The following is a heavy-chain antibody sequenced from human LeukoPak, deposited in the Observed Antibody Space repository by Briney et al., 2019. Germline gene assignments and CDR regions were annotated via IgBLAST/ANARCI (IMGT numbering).Heavy chain of an antibody. Sequence: SETLSLTCTVSGDSITSYYWSWIRQPPGKGLEWIGYIYYSGSTNYNPSLKSRVTISVDTSKNQFSLKLSSVTAADTAVYYCARADLYYDSSGYYPYYFDYWGQGTLVTVSS. CDR2: IYYSGST. V-gene: IGHV4-59*13. CDR1: GDSITSYY. J-gene: IGHJ4*02. D-gene: IGHD3-22*01. CDR3: ARADLYYDSSGYYPYYFDY.